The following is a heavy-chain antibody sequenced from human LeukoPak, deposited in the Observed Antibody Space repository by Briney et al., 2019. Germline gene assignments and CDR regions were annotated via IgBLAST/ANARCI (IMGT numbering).Heavy chain of an antibody. CDR2: ISSGGDST. CDR3: AQTDGAFDI. Sequence: PGGSSRLSCAASGFPFSKYAMTWVRQAPGEGLEWVSTISSGGDSTYYADSVKGRFTISRDNSKNTLYLQMNSLRAEDTAVYYCAQTDGAFDIWGQGTMVTVSS. CDR1: GFPFSKYA. V-gene: IGHV3-23*01. D-gene: IGHD5-24*01. J-gene: IGHJ3*02.